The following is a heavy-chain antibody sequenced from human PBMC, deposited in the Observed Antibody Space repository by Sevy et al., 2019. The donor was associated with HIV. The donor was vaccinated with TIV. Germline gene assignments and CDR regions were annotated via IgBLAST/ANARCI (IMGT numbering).Heavy chain of an antibody. Sequence: GGSLRLSCAASGFTFSGSAMQGARRASGKGRVWVGRNRSKDNSYATAYAASGKGRFTISRDDSKNTVYLQMNSLKTEDTAVYYCTRGGARDSSSWYDYFDYWGQGTLVTVSS. CDR2: NRSKDNSYAT. CDR3: TRGGARDSSSWYDYFDY. CDR1: GFTFSGSA. D-gene: IGHD6-13*01. V-gene: IGHV3-73*01. J-gene: IGHJ4*02.